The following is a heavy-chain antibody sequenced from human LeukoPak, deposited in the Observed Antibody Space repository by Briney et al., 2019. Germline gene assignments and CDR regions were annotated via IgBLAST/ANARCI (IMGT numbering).Heavy chain of an antibody. J-gene: IGHJ4*02. Sequence: SETLSLTCTVSGGSLSSYYWNWIRQPPGKGLEWIGYIYYSGSTNYNPSLKSRVTISVDTSKNQFSLKLSSVTAADTAVYYCARDRHPPYDSSGYYFDYWGQGTLVTVSS. CDR1: GGSLSSYY. V-gene: IGHV4-59*01. D-gene: IGHD3-22*01. CDR3: ARDRHPPYDSSGYYFDY. CDR2: IYYSGST.